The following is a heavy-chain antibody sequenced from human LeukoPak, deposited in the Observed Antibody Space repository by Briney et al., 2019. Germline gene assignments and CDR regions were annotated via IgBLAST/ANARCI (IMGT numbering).Heavy chain of an antibody. D-gene: IGHD3-10*01. V-gene: IGHV1-8*01. CDR1: GYTFTSYD. CDR3: ARGLWFGEANWFDP. J-gene: IGHJ5*02. CDR2: MNPNSGNT. Sequence: ASVKVSCKASGYTFTSYDINWGRQATGQGLEWMGWMNPNSGNTGYAQKFQGRVTMTRNTSISTAYMELSSLRSEDTAVYYCARGLWFGEANWFDPWGQGTLVTVSS.